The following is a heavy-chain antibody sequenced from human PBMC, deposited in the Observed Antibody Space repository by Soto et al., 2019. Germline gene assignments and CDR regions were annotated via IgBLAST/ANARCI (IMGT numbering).Heavy chain of an antibody. CDR1: GFTFSNVW. V-gene: IGHV3-15*07. CDR2: IKSKADGRTT. J-gene: IGHJ4*02. CDR3: TPLALKYSSGWYEFSD. Sequence: EVQLVESGGGLVKPGGSLRLSCAASGFTFSNVWMNWVRQAPGKGLEWVGRIKSKADGRTTDYAAPVKGRFTISRDDSKNTLYLQMNSLKPEDTAVYYCTPLALKYSSGWYEFSDWGQGTLVTVSS. D-gene: IGHD6-19*01.